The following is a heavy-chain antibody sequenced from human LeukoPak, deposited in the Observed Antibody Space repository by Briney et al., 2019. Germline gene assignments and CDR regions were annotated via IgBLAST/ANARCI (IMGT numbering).Heavy chain of an antibody. CDR1: GFTFSSYG. D-gene: IGHD2-2*01. V-gene: IGHV3-33*01. CDR3: ARVEDIVVVPAYYGMDV. Sequence: GGSLRLSCAASGFTFSSYGMHWVRQAPGKGLEWVAVIWYDGSNKYYADSVKGRFTISRDNSKNTLYLQMNSLRAEDTAVYYCARVEDIVVVPAYYGMDVWGQGTTVTVSS. CDR2: IWYDGSNK. J-gene: IGHJ6*02.